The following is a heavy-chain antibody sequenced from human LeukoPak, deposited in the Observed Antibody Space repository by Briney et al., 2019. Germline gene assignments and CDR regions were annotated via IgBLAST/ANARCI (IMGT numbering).Heavy chain of an antibody. Sequence: GGSLRLSCAASGFIFSSYWMSWVRQAPGKGLEWVANIKQDGSEKYYVDSVKGRFTISRDNSKNTLYLQMNSLRAEDTAVYYCAKSLPYSSSWYYYYMDVWGKGTTVTVSS. CDR2: IKQDGSEK. D-gene: IGHD6-6*01. J-gene: IGHJ6*03. CDR1: GFIFSSYW. V-gene: IGHV3-7*01. CDR3: AKSLPYSSSWYYYYMDV.